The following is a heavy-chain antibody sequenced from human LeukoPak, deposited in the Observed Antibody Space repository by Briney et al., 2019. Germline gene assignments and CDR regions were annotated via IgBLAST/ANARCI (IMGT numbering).Heavy chain of an antibody. CDR2: INHRGST. D-gene: IGHD6-6*01. CDR1: GGSSSGYY. CDR3: ASPSGYGMDV. Sequence: SETLSLTCAVYGGSSSGYYWSWIRQPPGKGLEWIGEINHRGSTNYNPSLKSRVTISVDTSKNQFSLKLSSVTAADTAVYYCASPSGYGMDVWGQGTTVTVSS. V-gene: IGHV4-34*01. J-gene: IGHJ6*02.